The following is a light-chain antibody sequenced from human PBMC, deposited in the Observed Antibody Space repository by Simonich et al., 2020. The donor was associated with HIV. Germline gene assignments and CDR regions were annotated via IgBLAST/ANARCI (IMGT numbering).Light chain of an antibody. CDR1: QSVLYSSNNKNY. J-gene: IGKJ5*01. CDR3: QQYYSTPIT. CDR2: WAS. Sequence: DIVMTQSPDSLAVSLGERATINCKSSQSVLYSSNNKNYLAWYQQKPGQPPKLLIYWASTRESGVPDRISGSGSGTDFTLTISSLQTEDVAVYYCQQYYSTPITFGQGTRLGIK. V-gene: IGKV4-1*01.